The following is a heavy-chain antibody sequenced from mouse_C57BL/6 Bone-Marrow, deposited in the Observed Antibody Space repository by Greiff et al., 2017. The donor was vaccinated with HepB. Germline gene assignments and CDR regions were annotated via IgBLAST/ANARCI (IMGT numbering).Heavy chain of an antibody. CDR2: IYPRSGNT. CDR1: GYTFTSYG. J-gene: IGHJ3*01. D-gene: IGHD1-1*01. V-gene: IGHV1-81*01. Sequence: QVQLKQSGAELARPGASVKLSCKASGYTFTSYGISWVKQRTGQGLEWIGEIYPRSGNTYYNEKFKGKATLTADKSSSTAYMELRSLTSEDSAVYFCADYYGSSQAWFAYWGQGTLVTVSA. CDR3: ADYYGSSQAWFAY.